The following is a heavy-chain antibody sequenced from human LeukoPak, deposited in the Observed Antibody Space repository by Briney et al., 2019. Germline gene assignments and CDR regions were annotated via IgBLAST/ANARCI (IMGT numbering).Heavy chain of an antibody. CDR2: ISYDGSNK. V-gene: IGHV3-30*04. CDR1: GFTFSSYA. CDR3: AREDGGPLTN. Sequence: PGGSLRLSCAASGFTFSSYAMSWVRQAPGKGLEWVAVISYDGSNKYYADSVKGRFTISRDNSKNTLYLQMNSLRAEDTAVYYCAREDGGPLTNWGQGTLVTVSS. D-gene: IGHD5-24*01. J-gene: IGHJ4*02.